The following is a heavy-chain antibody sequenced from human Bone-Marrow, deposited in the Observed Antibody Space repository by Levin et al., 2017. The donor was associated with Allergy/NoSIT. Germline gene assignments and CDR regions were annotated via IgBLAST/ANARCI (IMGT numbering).Heavy chain of an antibody. D-gene: IGHD6-19*01. V-gene: IGHV1-2*06. CDR2: INPKTGGT. Sequence: GESLKISCKASGYTFNDYYIHWVRQAPGQGLEWMGRINPKTGGTNYPQRLEGRVTMTRDTSINTAYMELSRLRSDDTAVYFCARGTSGWIPSYWGQGTLVTVSS. CDR3: ARGTSGWIPSY. J-gene: IGHJ4*02. CDR1: GYTFNDYY.